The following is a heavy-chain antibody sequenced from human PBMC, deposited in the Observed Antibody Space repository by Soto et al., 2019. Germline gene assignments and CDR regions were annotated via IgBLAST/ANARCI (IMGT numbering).Heavy chain of an antibody. J-gene: IGHJ4*02. CDR2: LSGSGDSK. V-gene: IGHV3-23*01. CDR1: GFTFSMSW. Sequence: GGSLRLSCAASGFTFSMSWMTWVRQAPGKGLEWVSGLSGSGDSKYYADSVKGRFTISRDNSMNTLYLQMKTLRAEDTAVYYCAKVSSSWYAGFFDLWGQGTPVTVSS. CDR3: AKVSSSWYAGFFDL. D-gene: IGHD6-13*01.